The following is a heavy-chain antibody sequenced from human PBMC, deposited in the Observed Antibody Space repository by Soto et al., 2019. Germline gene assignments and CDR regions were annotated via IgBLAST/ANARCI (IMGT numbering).Heavy chain of an antibody. D-gene: IGHD3-9*01. Sequence: SETLSLTCTVSGGSISSSSYYWGWIRQPPGKGLEWIGSIYYSGSTYYNPSLKSRVTISVDTSKNQFSLKLSSVTAADTAVYFCASHYYDILAGYTYYFDYWGQGTLVTVTS. V-gene: IGHV4-39*01. J-gene: IGHJ4*02. CDR1: GGSISSSSYY. CDR2: IYYSGST. CDR3: ASHYYDILAGYTYYFDY.